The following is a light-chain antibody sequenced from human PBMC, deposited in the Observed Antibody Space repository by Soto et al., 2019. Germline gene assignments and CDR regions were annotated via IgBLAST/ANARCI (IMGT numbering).Light chain of an antibody. CDR1: HSLLNSGGKTY. V-gene: IGKV2D-29*01. Sequence: DIVMTQTPLSLSVTPGQPASISCKSSHSLLNSGGKTYFYWYLQKPGQPPQLLIYEVFNRFSGVPDRVSGSGSGTDFTLNISRVEAEDGGFYYCVQTTQFPWTFGQGTRVEIK. J-gene: IGKJ1*01. CDR3: VQTTQFPWT. CDR2: EVF.